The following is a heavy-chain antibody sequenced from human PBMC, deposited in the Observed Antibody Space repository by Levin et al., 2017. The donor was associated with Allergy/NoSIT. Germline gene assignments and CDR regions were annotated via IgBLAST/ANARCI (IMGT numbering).Heavy chain of an antibody. CDR1: GGSISTDDR. J-gene: IGHJ4*02. CDR2: MFHRGST. Sequence: SETLSLTCSVSGGSISTDDRWSWVRQPPGKGLAWSGEMFHRGSTNYNPSLKTRVPISVDTSKNQFSLNLSSVTAADTAVYYCARDARSLRHSPGRYFDYWGQGTLVTVSS. CDR3: ARDARSLRHSPGRYFDY. V-gene: IGHV4-4*02. D-gene: IGHD2-15*01.